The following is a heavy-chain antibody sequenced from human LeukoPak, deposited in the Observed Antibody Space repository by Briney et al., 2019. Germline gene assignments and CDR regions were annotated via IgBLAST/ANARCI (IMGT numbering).Heavy chain of an antibody. V-gene: IGHV1-69*13. CDR1: GGTFSSYA. D-gene: IGHD3-3*01. Sequence: GASVKVSCKASGGTFSSYAISWVRQAPGQGLEGMGGIIPIFGTANYAQKFQGRVTITADESTSTAYLELSSLRAEDTAVYYCASYRPTFWSGEYGDYYFDYWGQGTPVTVSS. CDR3: ASYRPTFWSGEYGDYYFDY. CDR2: IIPIFGTA. J-gene: IGHJ4*02.